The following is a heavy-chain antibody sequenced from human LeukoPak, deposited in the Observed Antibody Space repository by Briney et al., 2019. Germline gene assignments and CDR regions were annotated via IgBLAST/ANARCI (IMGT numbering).Heavy chain of an antibody. V-gene: IGHV3-21*01. CDR1: GFTFSSYS. Sequence: GGSLRLSCAASGFTFSSYSMNWVRQAPGKGLEWVSSISSSSSSYIYYADSVKGRFTISRDNAKNSLYLQMNSLRAEDTAVYYCARDSRSDGSGIDYWGQGTLVTVSS. CDR3: ARDSRSDGSGIDY. J-gene: IGHJ4*02. D-gene: IGHD6-19*01. CDR2: ISSSSSSYI.